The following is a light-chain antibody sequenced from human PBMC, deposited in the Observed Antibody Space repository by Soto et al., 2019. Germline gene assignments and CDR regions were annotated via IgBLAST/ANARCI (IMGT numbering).Light chain of an antibody. CDR3: QQYDNLPLT. V-gene: IGKV3-15*01. J-gene: IGKJ3*01. CDR2: GAS. CDR1: QSVNIY. Sequence: EIVMTQPPATLSVSPGERATLSCRASQSVNIYLAWYQQKPGQXPRXXIFGASSRATGVPARFSGSGSGTELTLTINSLQSEDFEVYFCQQYDNLPLTFGPGTKVDIK.